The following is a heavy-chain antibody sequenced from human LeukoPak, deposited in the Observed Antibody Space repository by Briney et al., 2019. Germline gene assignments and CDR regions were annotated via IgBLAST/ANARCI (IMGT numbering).Heavy chain of an antibody. CDR1: CGSISSYY. CDR3: ARQGFYYDSSRYSLYY. Sequence: KPSETLSLTCTVSCGSISSYYWNWIGQPPGKGLEWIGYIYYSGSANYSPSLKSRVTISVDTSKNQFSLKLSSVTAADTAVYYCARQGFYYDSSRYSLYYWGQGSLVTVSS. CDR2: IYYSGSA. V-gene: IGHV4-59*08. J-gene: IGHJ4*02. D-gene: IGHD3-22*01.